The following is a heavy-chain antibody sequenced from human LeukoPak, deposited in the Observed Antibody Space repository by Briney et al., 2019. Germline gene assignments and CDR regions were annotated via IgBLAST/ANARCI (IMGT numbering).Heavy chain of an antibody. CDR1: GDSISTNY. V-gene: IGHV4-4*09. CDR2: MHISEST. D-gene: IGHD3-10*01. J-gene: IGHJ6*03. CDR3: ARHSAYGSGTLRYFYNHMDV. Sequence: SESLSLTRTVFGDSISTNYWRWIRQPPGKGLEWIGYMHISESTNYNPSLTSRVTVSVDTSKNQFSLKMTSVTAADTAVYYCARHSAYGSGTLRYFYNHMDVWGKGTTVTVSS.